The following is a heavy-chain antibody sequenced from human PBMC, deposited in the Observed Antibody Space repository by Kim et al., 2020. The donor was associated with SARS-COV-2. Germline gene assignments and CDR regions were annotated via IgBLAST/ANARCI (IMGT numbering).Heavy chain of an antibody. V-gene: IGHV4-59*01. CDR2: IYYSGST. Sequence: SETLSLTCTVSGGSISSYYWGWIRQPPGKGLEWIGYIYYSGSTNYNPSLKSRVTISVDTSKNQFSLKLSSVTAADTAVYYCARGGRISPWGAFDIWGQGTMVTVSS. D-gene: IGHD1-26*01. CDR3: ARGGRISPWGAFDI. J-gene: IGHJ3*02. CDR1: GGSISSYY.